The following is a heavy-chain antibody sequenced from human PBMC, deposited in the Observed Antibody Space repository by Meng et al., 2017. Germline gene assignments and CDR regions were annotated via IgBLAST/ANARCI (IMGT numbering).Heavy chain of an antibody. D-gene: IGHD4-17*01. CDR2: IYSGGST. J-gene: IGHJ4*02. V-gene: IGHV3-66*02. CDR1: GFTFSSYS. Sequence: GESLKISCAASGFTFSSYSMNWVRQAPGKGLEWVSVIYSGGSTYYADSVKGRFTISRDNSKNTLYLQMNSLRAEDTAVYYCARRDYGDYAASGYWGQGTLVTVSS. CDR3: ARRDYGDYAASGY.